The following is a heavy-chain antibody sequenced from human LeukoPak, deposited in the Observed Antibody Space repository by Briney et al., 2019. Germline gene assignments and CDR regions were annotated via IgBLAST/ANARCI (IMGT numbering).Heavy chain of an antibody. V-gene: IGHV1-2*02. D-gene: IGHD2-2*01. CDR2: IKPNSGVT. Sequence: GASVKVSCRASGYTLTDYHIHWVRQAPGQGLEWMGWIKPNSGVTNYEQKFQGRVTMTRDTSISTAYMEVSSLKSDDTAVYYCARGGGRTSSAFDPWGQGTLVTVSP. CDR1: GYTLTDYH. J-gene: IGHJ5*02. CDR3: ARGGGRTSSAFDP.